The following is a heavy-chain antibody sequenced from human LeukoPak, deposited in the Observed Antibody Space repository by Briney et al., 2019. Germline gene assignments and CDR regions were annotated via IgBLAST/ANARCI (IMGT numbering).Heavy chain of an antibody. CDR1: GYTFTGYY. J-gene: IGHJ6*03. CDR3: ATPYDYVWGSPMDV. D-gene: IGHD3-16*01. Sequence: ASVKVSCKASGYTFTGYYMQWVRQAPGQGLEWMGRINPNSGGTNYAQKFQGRVTMTRDTSISTAYMELSRLRSDDTAVYYCATPYDYVWGSPMDVWGKGTTVTVSS. CDR2: INPNSGGT. V-gene: IGHV1-2*06.